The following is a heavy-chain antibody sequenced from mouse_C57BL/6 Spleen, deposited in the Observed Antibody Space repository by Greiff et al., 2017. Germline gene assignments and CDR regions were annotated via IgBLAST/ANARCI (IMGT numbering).Heavy chain of an antibody. CDR3: ARKGGQNFDY. J-gene: IGHJ2*01. V-gene: IGHV5-4*01. Sequence: EVQRVESGGGLVKPGGSLKLSCAASGFTFSSYAMSWVRQTPEKRLEWVATISDGGSYTYYPDNVKGRFTISRDNAKNNLYLQMSHLKSEDTAMYYCARKGGQNFDYWGQGTTLTVSS. D-gene: IGHD3-3*01. CDR1: GFTFSSYA. CDR2: ISDGGSYT.